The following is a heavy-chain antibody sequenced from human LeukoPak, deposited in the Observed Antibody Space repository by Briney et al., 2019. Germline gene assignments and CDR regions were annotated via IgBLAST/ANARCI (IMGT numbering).Heavy chain of an antibody. Sequence: PSETLSLTCAVYGGSFSGYYWSWIRQPPGKGLEWIGEINHSGSTNYNPSLKGRVTIPVDTSKNQFSLKLSSVTAADTAVYYCARRGKVGATPRYFDYWGQGTLVTVSS. CDR3: ARRGKVGATPRYFDY. CDR1: GGSFSGYY. D-gene: IGHD1-26*01. V-gene: IGHV4-34*01. CDR2: INHSGST. J-gene: IGHJ4*02.